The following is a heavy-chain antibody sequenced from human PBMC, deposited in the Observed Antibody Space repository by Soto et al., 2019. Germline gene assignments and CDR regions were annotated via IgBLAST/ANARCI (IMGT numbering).Heavy chain of an antibody. V-gene: IGHV4-34*01. CDR2: INRSGST. J-gene: IGHJ5*02. D-gene: IGHD3-16*01. CDR1: GGSLSGYS. Sequence: QVQLQQWGAGLLKPSETLSLTCAVYGGSLSGYSWSWIRQPPGKGLEWIGEINRSGSTNYIPSLKRRVIRSVGTSTIQYCLKLSPVTAADMAVSYCARGLLGGAATWGQGTLGTVS. CDR3: ARGLLGGAAT.